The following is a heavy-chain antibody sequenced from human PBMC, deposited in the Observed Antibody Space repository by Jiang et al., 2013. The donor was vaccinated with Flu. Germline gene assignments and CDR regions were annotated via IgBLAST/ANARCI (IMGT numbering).Heavy chain of an antibody. V-gene: IGHV4-39*01. Sequence: SLTCTVSGGSISSSSYYWGWIRQPPGKGLEWIGSIYYSGSTYYNPSLKSRVTISVDTSKNQFSLKLSSVTATDTAVYYCASDAGTMDVWGQGTTVTVSS. CDR3: ASDAGTMDV. J-gene: IGHJ6*02. CDR2: IYYSGST. CDR1: GGSISSSSYY.